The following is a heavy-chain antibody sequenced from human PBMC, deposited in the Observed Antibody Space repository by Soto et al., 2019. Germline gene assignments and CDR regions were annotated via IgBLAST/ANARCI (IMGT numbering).Heavy chain of an antibody. Sequence: QLQLQESGPGLVKPSETLSLTCTVSGGSITRNNHYWGWIRQSPGKGLEWIGNILYSGSTNYNPSPQGRVNKIVKTSKNQFPPKMSSGTAPDPAVYYCARLGSRCWYQGSYFDYWGQGTLVNVSS. J-gene: IGHJ4*02. CDR3: ARLGSRCWYQGSYFDY. V-gene: IGHV4-39*01. D-gene: IGHD6-13*01. CDR1: GGSITRNNHY. CDR2: ILYSGST.